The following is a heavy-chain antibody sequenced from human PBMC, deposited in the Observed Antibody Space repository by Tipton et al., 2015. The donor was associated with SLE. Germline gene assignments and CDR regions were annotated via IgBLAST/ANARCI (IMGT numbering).Heavy chain of an antibody. CDR2: IYTSGTT. CDR1: GGSISSGSYY. J-gene: IGHJ5*02. D-gene: IGHD2-2*01. V-gene: IGHV4-61*02. Sequence: TLSLTCTVSGGSISSGSYYWSWIRQPAGKGLECIGRIYTSGTTNYNPSLKSRVTIAVDTSKNQFSLKLSSVTAADTAVYYCARTWVVVPALFDPWGQGTLVTVSS. CDR3: ARTWVVVPALFDP.